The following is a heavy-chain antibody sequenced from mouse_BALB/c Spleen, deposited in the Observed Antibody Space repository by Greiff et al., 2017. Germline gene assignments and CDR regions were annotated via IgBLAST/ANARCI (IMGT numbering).Heavy chain of an antibody. CDR3: AREYGNYEGYYFDD. J-gene: IGHJ2*01. CDR2: ISYSGST. D-gene: IGHD2-10*02. Sequence: EVKLQESGPGLVKPSQSLSLTCTVTGYSITSDYAWNWIRQFPGNKLEWMGYISYSGSTSYNPSLKSRISITRDTSKNQFFLQLNSVTTEDTATYYCAREYGNYEGYYFDDWGQGTTLTVSS. CDR1: GYSITSDYA. V-gene: IGHV3-2*02.